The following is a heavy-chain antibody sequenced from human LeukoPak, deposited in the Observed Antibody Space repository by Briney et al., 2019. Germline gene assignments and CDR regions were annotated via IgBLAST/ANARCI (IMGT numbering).Heavy chain of an antibody. CDR2: IYYSGST. J-gene: IGHJ6*02. V-gene: IGHV4-59*08. Sequence: PSETLSLTCTVSGGSISSYYWSWIRQPPGKGLEWIGYIYYSGSTNYNPSLKSRVTIAVDTSKNQFSLKLSSVTAADTAVYYCARRVALWFGDGSMDVWGQGTTVTVSS. CDR3: ARRVALWFGDGSMDV. D-gene: IGHD3-10*01. CDR1: GGSISSYY.